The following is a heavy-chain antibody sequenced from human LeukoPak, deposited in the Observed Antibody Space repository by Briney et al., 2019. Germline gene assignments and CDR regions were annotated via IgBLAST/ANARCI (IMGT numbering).Heavy chain of an antibody. CDR1: GFSLSTSGVG. CDR2: IYWNDDK. D-gene: IGHD6-13*01. Sequence: SGPTLVKPTQTLTLTCTFSGFSLSTSGVGVGWIRQPPGKALEWLALIYWNDDKRYSPSLKSRLTITKDTSKNQVVLTMTNMDPVDTATYYCGHRPVYSSSWYYFDYWGQGTLVTVSS. V-gene: IGHV2-5*01. CDR3: GHRPVYSSSWYYFDY. J-gene: IGHJ4*02.